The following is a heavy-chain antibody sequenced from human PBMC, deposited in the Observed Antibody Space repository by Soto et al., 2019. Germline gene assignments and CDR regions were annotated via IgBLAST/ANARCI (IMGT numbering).Heavy chain of an antibody. Sequence: SETLSLTCTVSGGSISNSYWSWIRQPPGKGLEWIGYISYSGSTNNNPSLKSRVTMSLDTTNNQFSLKVSSVTAADTAMYYCAKGERVLFTVRGVIGELAFDYWGQGALVTVSS. CDR1: GGSISNSY. CDR2: ISYSGST. J-gene: IGHJ4*02. V-gene: IGHV4-59*01. D-gene: IGHD3-10*01. CDR3: AKGERVLFTVRGVIGELAFDY.